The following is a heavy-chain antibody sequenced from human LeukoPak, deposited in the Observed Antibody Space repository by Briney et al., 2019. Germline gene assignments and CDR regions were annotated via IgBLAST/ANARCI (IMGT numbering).Heavy chain of an antibody. CDR2: ISYDGNTK. D-gene: IGHD2-15*01. CDR3: ARDGKDIVDVSSVGDYFDY. CDR1: GFTFRSYN. Sequence: PGGSLRLSCAASGFTFRSYNMHWVRQAPGKGLEWVAIISYDGNTKFCADSVKGRFTISRDNAKNMLYLQMSSLRGEDTAVYYCARDGKDIVDVSSVGDYFDYWGQGNLVTVSS. V-gene: IGHV3-30-3*01. J-gene: IGHJ4*02.